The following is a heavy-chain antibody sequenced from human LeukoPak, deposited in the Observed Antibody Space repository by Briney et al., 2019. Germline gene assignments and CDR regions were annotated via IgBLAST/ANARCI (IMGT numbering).Heavy chain of an antibody. D-gene: IGHD6-19*01. CDR3: ARGSRQWLGLAFGY. V-gene: IGHV1-8*02. J-gene: IGHJ4*02. CDR2: MNPNSGNT. Sequence: ASVTVSCKASGYTFTGYYMHWVRQAPGQGLEWMGWMNPNSGNTGYAQKFQGRVTMTRNTSISTAYMELSSLRSEDTAVYYCARGSRQWLGLAFGYWGQGTLVTVSS. CDR1: GYTFTGYY.